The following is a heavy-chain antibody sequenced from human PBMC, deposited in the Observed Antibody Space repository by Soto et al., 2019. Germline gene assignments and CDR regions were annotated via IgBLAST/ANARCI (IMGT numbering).Heavy chain of an antibody. D-gene: IGHD1-26*01. V-gene: IGHV1-69*02. J-gene: IGHJ4*02. Sequence: QVQLVQSGAEVKKPGSSVKVSCKASGGTFSSYPITWVRRAPGQGLEWLGRIIPILGIANYAQKFQGRVTITADKSTSTAYMELSSLRSEDTAVYYCARARWAAGNINIGGATAYYFDYWGQGTLVTVSS. CDR3: ARARWAAGNINIGGATAYYFDY. CDR2: IIPILGIA. CDR1: GGTFSSYP.